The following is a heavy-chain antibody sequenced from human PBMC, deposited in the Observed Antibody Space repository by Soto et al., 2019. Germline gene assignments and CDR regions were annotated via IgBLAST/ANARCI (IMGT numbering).Heavy chain of an antibody. V-gene: IGHV3-30*18. CDR2: ISYDGSNK. CDR1: GFTFSSYG. Sequence: QVQLVESGGGVVQPGRSLRLSCAASGFTFSSYGMQWVRQAPGKGLEWVAVISYDGSNKYYADSVKGRFTISRDNSKNTLYLQMNSLRAEDTAVYYCAKDLSYDTSAFDIWGQGTMVTVSS. D-gene: IGHD3-16*01. CDR3: AKDLSYDTSAFDI. J-gene: IGHJ3*02.